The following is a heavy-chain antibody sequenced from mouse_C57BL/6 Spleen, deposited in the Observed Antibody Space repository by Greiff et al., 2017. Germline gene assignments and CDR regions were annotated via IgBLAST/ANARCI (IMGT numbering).Heavy chain of an antibody. D-gene: IGHD1-1*01. V-gene: IGHV1-53*01. CDR3: ARLTTVVYWYFDV. J-gene: IGHJ1*03. Sequence: VQLQQPGTELVKPGASVKLSCKASGYTFTSYWMHWVKQRPGQGLEWIGNINPSNGGTNYNEKFKSKATLTVDKSSSTAYMQLSSLTSEDSAVYYCARLTTVVYWYFDVWGTGTTVTVSS. CDR2: INPSNGGT. CDR1: GYTFTSYW.